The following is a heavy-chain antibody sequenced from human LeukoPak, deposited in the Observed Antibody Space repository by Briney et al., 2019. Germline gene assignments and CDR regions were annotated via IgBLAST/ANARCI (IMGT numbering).Heavy chain of an antibody. J-gene: IGHJ4*02. Sequence: SETLSLTCAVHGGSFSGYHWNWIRQSPEKGLEWIGEINDREHTNYNPSLKSRVTISVDTSKNQFSLKLSSVTAADTAVYYCARLYFWSGYYGGHGDLYYFDYWGQGTLVTVSS. CDR1: GGSFSGYH. V-gene: IGHV4-34*01. CDR3: ARLYFWSGYYGGHGDLYYFDY. CDR2: INDREHT. D-gene: IGHD3-3*01.